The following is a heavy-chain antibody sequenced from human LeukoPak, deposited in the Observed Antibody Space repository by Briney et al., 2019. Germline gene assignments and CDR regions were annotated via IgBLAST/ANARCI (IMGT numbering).Heavy chain of an antibody. Sequence: PSETLSLTCTVSGGSISSYYWSWIRQPPGKGLEWIGYIYYSGSTNYNPSLKGRATISVDTSKHGFSLQLSSVTAADTAVYYCARLPVAGTGFDFWGQGTLVTVSS. CDR2: IYYSGST. CDR3: ARLPVAGTGFDF. D-gene: IGHD6-19*01. J-gene: IGHJ4*02. V-gene: IGHV4-59*08. CDR1: GGSISSYY.